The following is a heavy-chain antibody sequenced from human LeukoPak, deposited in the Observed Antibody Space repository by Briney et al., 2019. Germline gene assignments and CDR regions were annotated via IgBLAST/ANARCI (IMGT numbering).Heavy chain of an antibody. D-gene: IGHD3-10*01. J-gene: IGHJ6*03. V-gene: IGHV3-53*01. CDR3: ASGSGSYRTPYYYMDV. Sequence: PGGSLRLSCAASGFTVSSNYMSWVRQAPGKGLEWVSVIYSGGSTYYADSVKGRFTTSRDNSKNTLYLQMNSLGAEDTAVYYCASGSGSYRTPYYYMDVWGTGTTVTVSS. CDR2: IYSGGST. CDR1: GFTVSSNY.